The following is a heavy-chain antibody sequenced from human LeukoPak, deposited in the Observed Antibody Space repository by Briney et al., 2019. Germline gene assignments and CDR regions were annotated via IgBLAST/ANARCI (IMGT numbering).Heavy chain of an antibody. CDR1: GFTFSSYG. Sequence: GGSLRLSCAASGFTFSSYGMHWVRQAPGKGLEWVAVISYDGSNKYYADSVKGRFTISRDNSKNTLYLQMNSPRAEETAVYYCAKIQSIAVAGTAYYFDYWGQGTLVTVSS. CDR3: AKIQSIAVAGTAYYFDY. D-gene: IGHD6-19*01. V-gene: IGHV3-30*18. J-gene: IGHJ4*02. CDR2: ISYDGSNK.